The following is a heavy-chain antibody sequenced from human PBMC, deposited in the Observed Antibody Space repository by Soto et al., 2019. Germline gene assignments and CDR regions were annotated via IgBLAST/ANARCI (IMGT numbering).Heavy chain of an antibody. J-gene: IGHJ6*02. V-gene: IGHV3-11*01. CDR3: ARDIYCSGGSCYPENYYYCMDV. CDR1: GFTFSDYY. D-gene: IGHD2-15*01. CDR2: ISSSGSTI. Sequence: GGSLRLSCAASGFTFSDYYMSWIRQAPGKGLEWVSYISSSGSTIYYADSVKGRFTISRDNAQNSLDLQMNSLRAEDTAVYYCARDIYCSGGSCYPENYYYCMDVWGQGTMVTVSS.